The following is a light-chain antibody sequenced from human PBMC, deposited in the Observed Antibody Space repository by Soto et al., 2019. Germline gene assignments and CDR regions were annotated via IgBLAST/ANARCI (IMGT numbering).Light chain of an antibody. CDR1: QTVISSY. CDR2: GAS. V-gene: IGKV3-20*01. Sequence: EIVLTQSPGTLSLSPGERASISCRASQTVISSYLAWYQHKPAQAPRLLIYGASSRATGIPDRFSGSGSRTDFTLTISRLEPEDFAVYYCQQNGNSLFTFGPGTKVEIK. CDR3: QQNGNSLFT. J-gene: IGKJ3*01.